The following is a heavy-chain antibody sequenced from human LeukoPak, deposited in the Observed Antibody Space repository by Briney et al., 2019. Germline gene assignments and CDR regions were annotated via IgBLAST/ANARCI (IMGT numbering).Heavy chain of an antibody. CDR1: GGSISSSSYY. CDR2: IYYSGST. Sequence: SETLSLTCTVSGGSISSSSYYWGWIRQPPGKGLEWIGIIYYSGSTYYNPSLKSRVTISVDTSKNQFSLKLSSVTAADTAVYCCARRVSMISRNWFDPWGQGTLVTVS. J-gene: IGHJ5*02. V-gene: IGHV4-39*07. D-gene: IGHD3-22*01. CDR3: ARRVSMISRNWFDP.